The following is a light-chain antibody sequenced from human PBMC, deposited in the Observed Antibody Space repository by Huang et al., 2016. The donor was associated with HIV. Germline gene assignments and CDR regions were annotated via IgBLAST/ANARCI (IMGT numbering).Light chain of an antibody. J-gene: IGKJ2*01. CDR3: QQYYSSPRT. CDR1: QRVLYSSNNKSY. Sequence: DIVMTQSPDSLALSLGERATFDCKSSQRVLYSSNNKSYVACDQQKPGQPPKLRIYWESTREAGVPDRFSGSGSGTHFSLTISSLQAEDVALYYCQQYYSSPRTFGQGTKLEIK. V-gene: IGKV4-1*01. CDR2: WES.